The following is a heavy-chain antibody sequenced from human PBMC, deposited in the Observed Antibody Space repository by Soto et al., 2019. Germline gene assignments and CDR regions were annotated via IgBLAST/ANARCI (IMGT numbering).Heavy chain of an antibody. D-gene: IGHD3-3*01. CDR2: INHSGST. Sequence: PSETLPLTCAVYGGSFSGYYWSWIRQPPGKGLEWIGEINHSGSTNYTPSLKSRVTISVDTSKNQFSLKLSSVTAADTAVYYCAGLFGVSPCYYYWRVWRKGTRVAVCS. CDR1: GGSFSGYY. J-gene: IGHJ6*03. V-gene: IGHV4-34*01. CDR3: AGLFGVSPCYYYWRV.